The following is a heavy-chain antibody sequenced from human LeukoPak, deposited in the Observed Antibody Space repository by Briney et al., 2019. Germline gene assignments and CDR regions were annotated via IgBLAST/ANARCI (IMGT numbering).Heavy chain of an antibody. V-gene: IGHV3-64*01. CDR3: ARDRGGGIQASFDY. J-gene: IGHJ4*02. D-gene: IGHD3-10*01. Sequence: GGSLRLSCAASGFTFSSYAMHWVRQAPGKGLEYVSAISSNGGSTYYANSVKGRFTISRDNSKNTLYLQMGSLRAEDMAVYYCARDRGGGIQASFDYWGQGTLVTVSS. CDR1: GFTFSSYA. CDR2: ISSNGGST.